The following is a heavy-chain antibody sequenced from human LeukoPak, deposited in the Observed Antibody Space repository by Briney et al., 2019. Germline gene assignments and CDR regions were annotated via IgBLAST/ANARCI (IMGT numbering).Heavy chain of an antibody. D-gene: IGHD3-22*01. CDR1: GYTFTGYY. CDR3: ARETYDSSGSVDY. Sequence: GASVKVSCKASGYTFTGYYMHWVRQAPGQGLEWMGWINPNSGGTNYAQKFQGRVTMTRDTSISTAHMELSRLRSDDTAVYYCARETYDSSGSVDYWGQGTLVTVSS. J-gene: IGHJ4*02. V-gene: IGHV1-2*02. CDR2: INPNSGGT.